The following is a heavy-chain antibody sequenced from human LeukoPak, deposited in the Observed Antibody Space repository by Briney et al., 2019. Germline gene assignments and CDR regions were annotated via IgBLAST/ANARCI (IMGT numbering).Heavy chain of an antibody. D-gene: IGHD3-22*01. Sequence: PGGSVRLSCAASGFAFSRYAMSWVRQAPGKGLEWVSAISGSGGSTYYADSVKGRFTISRDNSKNTLYLQMNSLRAEDTAVYYCAKPGHDSSGYYYGDNNSYFDYWGQGTLVPVSS. V-gene: IGHV3-23*01. CDR3: AKPGHDSSGYYYGDNNSYFDY. J-gene: IGHJ4*02. CDR2: ISGSGGST. CDR1: GFAFSRYA.